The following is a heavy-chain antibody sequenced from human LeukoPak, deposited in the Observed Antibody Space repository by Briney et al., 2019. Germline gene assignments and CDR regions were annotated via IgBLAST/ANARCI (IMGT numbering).Heavy chain of an antibody. CDR3: AKWMGCWS. CDR2: ISYDGSNK. D-gene: IGHD2-2*03. Sequence: GGSLRLSCAASGFTFSSYGMHWVRQAPGKGLEWVAVISYDGSNKYYADSVKGRFTISRDNSKNTLYLQMNSLRAEDTAVYYCAKWMGCWSWGQGTLVTVSS. CDR1: GFTFSSYG. J-gene: IGHJ4*02. V-gene: IGHV3-30*18.